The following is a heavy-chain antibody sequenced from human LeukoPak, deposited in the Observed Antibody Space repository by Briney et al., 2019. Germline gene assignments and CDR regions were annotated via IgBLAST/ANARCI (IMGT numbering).Heavy chain of an antibody. CDR2: ISSSSSYI. V-gene: IGHV3-21*01. CDR1: GFTFSSYS. CDR3: ARDPGGYDSSGYPPILGLNAFDI. Sequence: PGGSLRLSCAASGFTFSSYSMNWVRQAPGKGLEWVSSISSSSSYIYYADSVKGRFTISRDNAKNSLYLQMNSLRAEDTAVYYCARDPGGYDSSGYPPILGLNAFDIWGQGTMVTVSS. D-gene: IGHD3-22*01. J-gene: IGHJ3*02.